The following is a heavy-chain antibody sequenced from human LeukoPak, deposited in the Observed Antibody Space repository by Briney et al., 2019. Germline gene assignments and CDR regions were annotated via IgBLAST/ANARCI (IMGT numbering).Heavy chain of an antibody. CDR3: ARGRHDRVVVVPAAPRYYYYYMDV. Sequence: PSETLSLTCAVYGGSFSGYYWSWIRQPPGKGLEWIGEINHSGSTNYNPSLKNRVTIPVDTSKNQFSLKLSSVTAADTAVYYCARGRHDRVVVVPAAPRYYYYYMDVWGKGTTVTVSS. CDR2: INHSGST. V-gene: IGHV4-34*01. J-gene: IGHJ6*03. D-gene: IGHD2-2*01. CDR1: GGSFSGYY.